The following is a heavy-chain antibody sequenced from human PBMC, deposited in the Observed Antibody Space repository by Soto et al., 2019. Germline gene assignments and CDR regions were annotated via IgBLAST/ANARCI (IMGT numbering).Heavy chain of an antibody. CDR2: INPNSGGT. CDR1: GYTFTGYY. V-gene: IGHV1-2*02. Sequence: ASVKVSCKASGYTFTGYYMHLVRQAPGQGLEWMGWINPNSGGTNYAQKFQGRVTMTRDTSISTAYMELSRLRSDDTAVYYCARDSRNYRLSSRNWFDPWGQGTLVTVSS. J-gene: IGHJ5*02. D-gene: IGHD1-7*01. CDR3: ARDSRNYRLSSRNWFDP.